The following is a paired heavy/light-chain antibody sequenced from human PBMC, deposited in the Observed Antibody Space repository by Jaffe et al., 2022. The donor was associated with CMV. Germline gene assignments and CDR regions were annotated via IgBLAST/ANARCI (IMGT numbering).Light chain of an antibody. Sequence: DIQMTQSPSSLSASVGDRVTITCRASQGISNYLAWYQQKPGKVPKLLIYAASTLQSGVPSRFSGSGSGTDFTLTISSLQPEDVATYYCQKYNSALSLFTFGPGTKVDIK. CDR1: QGISNY. J-gene: IGKJ3*01. CDR2: AAS. CDR3: QKYNSALSLFT. V-gene: IGKV1-27*01.
Heavy chain of an antibody. D-gene: IGHD3-22*01. CDR1: GFTFSSYA. CDR2: ISGSGGST. V-gene: IGHV3-23*01. J-gene: IGHJ4*02. Sequence: EVQLLESGGGLVQPGGSLRLSCAASGFTFSSYAMSWVRQAPGKGLEWVSAISGSGGSTYYADSVKGRFTISRDNSKNTLYLQMNSLRAEDTAVYYCAKDREARYYYDSSGYYSPFDYWGQGTLVTVSS. CDR3: AKDREARYYYDSSGYYSPFDY.